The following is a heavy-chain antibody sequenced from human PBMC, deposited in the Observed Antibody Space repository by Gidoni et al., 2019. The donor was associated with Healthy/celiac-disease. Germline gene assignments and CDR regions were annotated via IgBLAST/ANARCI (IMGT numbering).Heavy chain of an antibody. D-gene: IGHD3-22*01. J-gene: IGHJ1*01. CDR1: GGSISSRSYY. CDR3: ATGDYYDSSGSEEYFQH. CDR2: IYYSGST. Sequence: LQLQESGPGLVKPSETLSLTCTVSGGSISSRSYYWGWIRQPPGKGLEWIGSIYYSGSTYYNPSLKSRVTISVNTSKNQFSLKLSSVTAADTAVYYCATGDYYDSSGSEEYFQHWGQGTLVTVSS. V-gene: IGHV4-39*01.